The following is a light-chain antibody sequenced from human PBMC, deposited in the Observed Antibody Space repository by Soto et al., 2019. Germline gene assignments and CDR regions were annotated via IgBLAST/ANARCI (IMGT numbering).Light chain of an antibody. CDR3: QHYNDWPPAFT. CDR1: QSLNRN. CDR2: GAS. V-gene: IGKV3D-15*01. J-gene: IGKJ3*01. Sequence: EILMTQSPATLSVSPGERATLSCRASQSLNRNLAWYQQKPGQAPRLIIYGASTRASGIPARFSDSGSGTEVTLTISGLQSEDFALYYCQHYNDWPPAFTFGPGTKVDL.